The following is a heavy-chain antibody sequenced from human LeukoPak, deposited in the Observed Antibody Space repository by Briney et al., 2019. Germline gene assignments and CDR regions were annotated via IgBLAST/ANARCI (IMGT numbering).Heavy chain of an antibody. CDR1: GGSFSSSDYY. V-gene: IGHV4-39*01. J-gene: IGHJ4*02. CDR3: ARKTGDYFDY. CDR2: IYYSGST. D-gene: IGHD1-26*01. Sequence: SETLSLTCTVSGGSFSSSDYYWGWIRQPPGKGLEWIGSIYYSGSTYYNPSLKSRVTISVDTSKNQFSLRLSSVTAADTAVYYCARKTGDYFDYWGQGTLVTVSS.